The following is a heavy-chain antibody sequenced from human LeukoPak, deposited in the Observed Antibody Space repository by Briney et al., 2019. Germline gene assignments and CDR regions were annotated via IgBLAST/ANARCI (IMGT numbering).Heavy chain of an antibody. CDR2: IKQDGSEK. Sequence: GGSLRLSCAASGFTFSSYAMGWVRQAPGKGLEWVANIKQDGSEKYYVDSVKGRFTISRDNAKNSLYLQMNSLRAEDTAVYYCARVGDCSGGSCRNDAFDIWGQGTMVTVSS. CDR3: ARVGDCSGGSCRNDAFDI. J-gene: IGHJ3*02. D-gene: IGHD2-15*01. CDR1: GFTFSSYA. V-gene: IGHV3-7*01.